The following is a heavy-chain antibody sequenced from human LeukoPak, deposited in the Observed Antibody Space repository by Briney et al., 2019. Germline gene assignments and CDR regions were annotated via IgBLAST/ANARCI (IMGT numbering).Heavy chain of an antibody. D-gene: IGHD4-23*01. CDR1: GFTFSSYG. Sequence: GGSLRLSCAASGFTFSSYGMSWVRQAPGEGLEWVSALSRSGGDTYYADSVKGRFTISSDNSKNTLYLQMNSLRAEDTAVYYCAKRSDYGGNSNYFDFWGQGTLVTVSS. J-gene: IGHJ4*02. V-gene: IGHV3-23*01. CDR2: LSRSGGDT. CDR3: AKRSDYGGNSNYFDF.